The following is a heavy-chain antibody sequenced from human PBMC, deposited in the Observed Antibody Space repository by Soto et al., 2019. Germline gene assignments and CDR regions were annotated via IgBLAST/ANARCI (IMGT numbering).Heavy chain of an antibody. Sequence: GSLRLSCAASGFTFSNAWINWVRQAPGKGLEWVGRIKSKIHGGTTDFAAPVKGRFAISRDDSKNVAYMEMNSLKIEDTAVFYCSTDSYIDLTVAGLANWGHGILVTVSS. J-gene: IGHJ4*01. CDR2: IKSKIHGGTT. CDR1: GFTFSNAW. D-gene: IGHD3-22*01. V-gene: IGHV3-15*07. CDR3: STDSYIDLTVAGLAN.